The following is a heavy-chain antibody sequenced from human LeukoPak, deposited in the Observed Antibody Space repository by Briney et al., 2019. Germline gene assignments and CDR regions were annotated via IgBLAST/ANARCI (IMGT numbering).Heavy chain of an antibody. V-gene: IGHV3-21*01. CDR2: ISSSSSYI. Sequence: GGSLRLSCAASGVTFSSYSMNWVREAPGKGLEWVSSISSSSSYIYYADSVKGRFTISRDNAKNSLYLQMNSPRAEDTAVYYCVGSGHYDYWGQGTLVTVSS. D-gene: IGHD2-15*01. J-gene: IGHJ4*02. CDR3: VGSGHYDY. CDR1: GVTFSSYS.